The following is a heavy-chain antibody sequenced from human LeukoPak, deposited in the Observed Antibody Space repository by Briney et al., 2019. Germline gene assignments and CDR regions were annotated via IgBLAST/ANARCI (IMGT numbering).Heavy chain of an antibody. D-gene: IGHD3-9*01. CDR1: DFTFSSYA. J-gene: IGHJ4*02. CDR2: ISYDGSDR. CDR3: ARSGDYDSYYFDY. Sequence: HPGGPLRLSCAASDFTFSSYAMHWVRQAPGQGLEWVAVISYDGSDRYYADSVKGRFTISRDNSKNTLFLQMNSLRAEDTAVYYCARSGDYDSYYFDYWGQGTLVTVSS. V-gene: IGHV3-30*04.